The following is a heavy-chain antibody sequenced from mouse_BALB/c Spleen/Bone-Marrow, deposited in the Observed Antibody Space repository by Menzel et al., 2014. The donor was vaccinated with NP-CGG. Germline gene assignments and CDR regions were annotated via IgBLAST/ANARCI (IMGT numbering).Heavy chain of an antibody. CDR1: GYTSTNYW. V-gene: IGHV1-7*01. Sequence: QVQLQQSGAELAKPGAPVKMSCKASGYTSTNYWMHWVKQRPGQGLEWIGYINPSTGYTDYNQKFKDKATLTADKSSSTAYMQLSSLTSEDSAVYYCARSYGNYVDYWGQGTTLTVSS. CDR2: INPSTGYT. CDR3: ARSYGNYVDY. D-gene: IGHD2-1*01. J-gene: IGHJ2*01.